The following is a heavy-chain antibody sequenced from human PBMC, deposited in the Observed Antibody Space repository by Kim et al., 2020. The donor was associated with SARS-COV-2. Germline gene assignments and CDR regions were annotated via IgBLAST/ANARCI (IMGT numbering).Heavy chain of an antibody. CDR2: IYHSGST. CDR1: GYSISSGYY. V-gene: IGHV4-38-2*02. CDR3: ARDLGSNDIVAVSGYYYYGMDV. J-gene: IGHJ6*02. D-gene: IGHD5-12*01. Sequence: SETLSLTCTVSGYSISSGYYWGWIRQPPGKGLEWIGSIYHSGSTYYNPSLKSLVTISVDTSKNQFSLKLSSVTAADTAVYYCARDLGSNDIVAVSGYYYYGMDVWGPGTTVTVSS.